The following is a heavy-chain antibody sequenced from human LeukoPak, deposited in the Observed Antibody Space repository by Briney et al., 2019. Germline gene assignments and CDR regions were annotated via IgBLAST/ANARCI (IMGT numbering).Heavy chain of an antibody. J-gene: IGHJ4*02. CDR3: ARTPRFSGGSCYFDY. CDR1: GFTFSSYG. V-gene: IGHV3-48*04. CDR2: ISSSGSTI. D-gene: IGHD2-15*01. Sequence: GGSLRLSCAASGFTFSSYGMHWVRQAPGKGLEWVSYISSSGSTIYYADSVKGRFTISRDNAKNSLYLQMNSLRAEDTAVYYCARTPRFSGGSCYFDYWGQGTLVTVSS.